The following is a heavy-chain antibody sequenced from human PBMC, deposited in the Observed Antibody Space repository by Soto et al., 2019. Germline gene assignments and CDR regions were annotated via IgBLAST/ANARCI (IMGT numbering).Heavy chain of an antibody. CDR1: GGTFGNSA. Sequence: QVQLVQSGAEVKKPGSSVKVSCKASGGTFGNSAISWVRQAPGQGLEWMGGIIPSFATGNSAPEFQGRLTIIADNSTTTAYMELSSLRSEETALYYCPRSYYSSGSYWFYGMDDWGQGTTFTVAS. CDR2: IIPSFATG. D-gene: IGHD3-10*01. CDR3: PRSYYSSGSYWFYGMDD. J-gene: IGHJ6*02. V-gene: IGHV1-69*06.